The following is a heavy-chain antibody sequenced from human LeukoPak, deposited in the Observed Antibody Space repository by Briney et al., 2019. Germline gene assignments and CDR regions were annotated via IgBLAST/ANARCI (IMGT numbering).Heavy chain of an antibody. J-gene: IGHJ4*02. CDR3: VKGQALPKYYFDY. CDR1: GFAFTSYA. D-gene: IGHD2-15*01. CDR2: ISSNGGST. Sequence: GGSLRLSCSASGFAFTSYAMHWVRQAPGKGLECVSTISSNGGSTYSADSVKGRFTISRDNSKNTLYLQMSSLRPGDTAVYYCVKGQALPKYYFDYWGQGTLVTVSS. V-gene: IGHV3-64D*06.